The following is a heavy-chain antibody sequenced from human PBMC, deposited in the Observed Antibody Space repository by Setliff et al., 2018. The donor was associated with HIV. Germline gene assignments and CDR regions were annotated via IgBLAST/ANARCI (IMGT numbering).Heavy chain of an antibody. CDR3: ARLPYYDVFSGYYAPYFDY. V-gene: IGHV1-18*01. D-gene: IGHD3-3*01. CDR1: GGI. J-gene: IGHJ4*02. CDR2: ISAYNGNT. Sequence: ASVKVSCKTSGGIISWVRQAPGQGLEWMGWISAYNGNTNYAQTLQGRVTMTTDTSTSTAYTELRSLRSDDPAVYYCARLPYYDVFSGYYAPYFDYWGQGTLVTSPQ.